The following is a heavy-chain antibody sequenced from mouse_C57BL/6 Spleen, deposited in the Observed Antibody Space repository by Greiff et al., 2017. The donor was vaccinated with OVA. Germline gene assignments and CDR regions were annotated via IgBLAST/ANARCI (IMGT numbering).Heavy chain of an antibody. V-gene: IGHV5-15*01. D-gene: IGHD2-4*01. J-gene: IGHJ4*01. CDR1: GFTFSDYG. CDR2: ISNLAYSI. CDR3: ARGNDYEDYAMDY. Sequence: DVHLVESGGGLVQPGGSLKLSCAASGFTFSDYGMAWVRQAPRKGPEWVAFISNLAYSIYYADTVTGRYTISRENAKNTLYLEMSSLRSEDTAMYYCARGNDYEDYAMDYWGQGTSVTVSS.